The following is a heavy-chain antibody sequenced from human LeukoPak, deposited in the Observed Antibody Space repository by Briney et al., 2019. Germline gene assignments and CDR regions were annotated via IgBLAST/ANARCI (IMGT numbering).Heavy chain of an antibody. Sequence: GGSLRLSCAASGFTFSSYAMSWVRQAPGKGLEWVPAISGSGGSKYYAGPVRGRFTISRDNSKNTLYLQMNSLRAEDTAVYYCAKEPPPNYGYVWGSYRYYGMDVWGQGTTVTVSS. CDR1: GFTFSSYA. CDR3: AKEPPPNYGYVWGSYRYYGMDV. V-gene: IGHV3-23*01. D-gene: IGHD3-16*02. CDR2: ISGSGGSK. J-gene: IGHJ6*02.